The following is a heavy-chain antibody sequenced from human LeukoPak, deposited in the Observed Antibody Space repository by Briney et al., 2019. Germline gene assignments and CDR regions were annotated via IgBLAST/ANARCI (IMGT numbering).Heavy chain of an antibody. CDR3: ARDLGVCSGGTCYSVYDY. J-gene: IGHJ4*02. CDR1: GFIVSRYW. V-gene: IGHV3-7*01. CDR2: IKEDGSEK. D-gene: IGHD2-15*01. Sequence: PGGCLSLSCAASGFIVSRYWMSWVRRAPGKGLEWVADIKEDGSEKHCVDSVKGRFTISRDNAENSLYLQMNSLRAEDTAIYYCARDLGVCSGGTCYSVYDYWGQGTLVTVSS.